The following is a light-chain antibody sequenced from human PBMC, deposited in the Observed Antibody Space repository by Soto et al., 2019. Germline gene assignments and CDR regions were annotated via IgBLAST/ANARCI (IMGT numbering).Light chain of an antibody. CDR3: GTWDSSLSANWV. CDR1: SSNIGNNY. Sequence: QSVLTQPPSVSAAPGQKVTISCFGSSSNIGNNYVSWYQQLPGTAPKLLIYDNNKRPSGIPGRFSGSKSGTSATLGITGLQTGDEADYYCGTWDSSLSANWVFGGGTQLTVL. J-gene: IGLJ3*02. CDR2: DNN. V-gene: IGLV1-51*01.